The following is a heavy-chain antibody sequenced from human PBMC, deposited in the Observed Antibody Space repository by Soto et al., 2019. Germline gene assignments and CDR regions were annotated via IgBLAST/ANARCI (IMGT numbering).Heavy chain of an antibody. CDR1: GGSFSGYY. V-gene: IGHV4-34*01. Sequence: SETLSLTCAVYGGSFSGYYWSWIRQPPGKGLEWIGEINHSGSTNYNPSLKSRVTISVDTSKNQFSLKLSSVTAADTAVYYCARRGVVPAATLYHYYGMDVWGQGTTVTVSS. CDR3: ARRGVVPAATLYHYYGMDV. D-gene: IGHD2-2*01. CDR2: INHSGST. J-gene: IGHJ6*02.